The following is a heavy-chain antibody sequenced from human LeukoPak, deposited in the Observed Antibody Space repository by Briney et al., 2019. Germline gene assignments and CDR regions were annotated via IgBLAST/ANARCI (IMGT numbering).Heavy chain of an antibody. J-gene: IGHJ4*02. D-gene: IGHD5-18*01. Sequence: SETLSLTCAVYGGSFSGYYWSWIRQPPGKGLERIGEINHSGSTNYNPSLKSRVTISVDTSKNQFSLKLSSVTAADTAVYYCARGSVRGIQLWYPTPFDYWGQGTLVTVSS. CDR2: INHSGST. CDR1: GGSFSGYY. V-gene: IGHV4-34*01. CDR3: ARGSVRGIQLWYPTPFDY.